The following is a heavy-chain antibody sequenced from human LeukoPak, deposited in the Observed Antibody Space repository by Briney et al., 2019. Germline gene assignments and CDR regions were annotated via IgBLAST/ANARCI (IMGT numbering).Heavy chain of an antibody. Sequence: PSETLSLTCAVHGGSFSGYYWSWIRQPPGKGLEWIGEINHSGSTNYNPSLKSRVTISVDTSKNQFSLKLSSVTAADTAVYYCARDHIVVVPAAGYYYYGMDVWGQGTTVTVSS. CDR1: GGSFSGYY. V-gene: IGHV4-34*01. CDR2: INHSGST. CDR3: ARDHIVVVPAAGYYYYGMDV. D-gene: IGHD2-2*01. J-gene: IGHJ6*02.